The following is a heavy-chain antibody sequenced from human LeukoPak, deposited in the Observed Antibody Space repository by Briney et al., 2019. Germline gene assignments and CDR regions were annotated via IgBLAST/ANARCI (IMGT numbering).Heavy chain of an antibody. CDR1: GFTFSSYA. Sequence: GGSLRLSCAASGFTFSSYAMSWVRQAPGKGLEWVSAISGSGGSTYYADSVKGRFTISRDNSKNTPYLQMNSLRAEDTAVYYXXXIVGATTRVDYWGQGTLVTVSS. CDR3: XXIVGATTRVDY. D-gene: IGHD1-26*01. V-gene: IGHV3-23*01. J-gene: IGHJ4*02. CDR2: ISGSGGST.